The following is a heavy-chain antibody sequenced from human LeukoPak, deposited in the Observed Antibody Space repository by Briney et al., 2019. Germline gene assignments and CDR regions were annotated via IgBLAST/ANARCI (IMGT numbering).Heavy chain of an antibody. CDR1: GFTFSNYA. V-gene: IGHV3-30-3*01. CDR2: ISYDGSNK. D-gene: IGHD5-24*01. Sequence: PGRSLRLSCAASGFTFSNYAIHWVRQAPGKGLEWVAFISYDGSNKHYADSVKGRFTISRDNSKNTLYLQMNSLRPEDTAVYYCARARFGYTRGPFDYWGQGILVTVSS. J-gene: IGHJ4*02. CDR3: ARARFGYTRGPFDY.